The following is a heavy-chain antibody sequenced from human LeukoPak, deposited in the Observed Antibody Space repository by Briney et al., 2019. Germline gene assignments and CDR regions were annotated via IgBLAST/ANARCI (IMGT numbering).Heavy chain of an antibody. J-gene: IGHJ2*01. Sequence: ASVKVSCKASGYTFTGNHVHWVRQAPGQGLEWMGWIDPNSGGTKYAQKFQDRVTMTSDTSINTAYMELSGLRSDDTAVYFCAEEAGIVSFDLWGRGTLVTVSS. CDR3: AEEAGIVSFDL. D-gene: IGHD6-13*01. V-gene: IGHV1-2*02. CDR1: GYTFTGNH. CDR2: IDPNSGGT.